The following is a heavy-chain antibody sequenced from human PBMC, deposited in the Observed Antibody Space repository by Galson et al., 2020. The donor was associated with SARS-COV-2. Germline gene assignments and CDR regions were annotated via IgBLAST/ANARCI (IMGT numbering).Heavy chain of an antibody. CDR2: TYYSGST. Sequence: SETLSLTCTVSGGSISSGGYYWSWIRQHPGKGLEWIGYTYYSGSTYYNPSLKSRVTISVDTSKNQFSLKLSSVTAADTAVYYCARVGGVAAAGTGIDPWGQGTLVTVSS. D-gene: IGHD6-13*01. CDR3: ARVGGVAAAGTGIDP. V-gene: IGHV4-31*03. CDR1: GGSISSGGYY. J-gene: IGHJ5*02.